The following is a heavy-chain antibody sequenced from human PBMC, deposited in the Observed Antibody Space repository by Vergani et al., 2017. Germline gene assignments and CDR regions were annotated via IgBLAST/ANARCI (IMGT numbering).Heavy chain of an antibody. CDR1: GYSFTSYW. J-gene: IGHJ6*02. CDR2: IYPGDSDT. V-gene: IGHV5-51*01. CDR3: ARRVTMVRGVIMDYGMDV. Sequence: EVQLVQSGAEVKKPGESLKISCKGSGYSFTSYWIGWVRQMPGKGLEWMGIIYPGDSDTRYSPSFQGQVTISADKSISTAYLQWSSLKASDTAMYYCARRVTMVRGVIMDYGMDVWGQGTTVTVSS. D-gene: IGHD3-10*01.